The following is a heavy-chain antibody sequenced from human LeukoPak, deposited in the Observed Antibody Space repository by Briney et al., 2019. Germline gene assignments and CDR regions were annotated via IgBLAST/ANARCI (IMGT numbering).Heavy chain of an antibody. D-gene: IGHD6-13*01. CDR2: ISSSGSTI. CDR3: ARDRLYSSSPRPYYYYGMDV. V-gene: IGHV3-11*04. CDR1: GFTFSDYY. Sequence: GGSLRLSCAASGFTFSDYYMSWIRQAPGKGLEWVSYISSSGSTIYYADSVKGRFTISRDNAKNSLYLQMNSLRAEDTAVYYCARDRLYSSSPRPYYYYGMDVWGQGTTVTVSS. J-gene: IGHJ6*02.